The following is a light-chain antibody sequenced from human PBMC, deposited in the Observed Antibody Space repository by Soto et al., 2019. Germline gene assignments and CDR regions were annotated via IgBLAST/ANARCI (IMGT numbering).Light chain of an antibody. Sequence: EIVLTQSPGTLSVSPGERITLSYRASQSVISRYLAWYQQRPGQAPRLLIYGVSSRASGIPDRFSGGGSGTDFTLTISRLEPEDFAVYYCQQYGNSLLTFGGGTKVDIK. V-gene: IGKV3-20*01. J-gene: IGKJ4*01. CDR3: QQYGNSLLT. CDR2: GVS. CDR1: QSVISRY.